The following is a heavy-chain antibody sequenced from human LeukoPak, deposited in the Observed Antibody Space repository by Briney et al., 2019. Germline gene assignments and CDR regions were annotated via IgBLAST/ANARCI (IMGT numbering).Heavy chain of an antibody. Sequence: GGSLRLSCAASGFTFSSYAMSWVRQAPGKGLEWVSAISGSGGSTYYADSVKGRFTISRDNSETTLYLQMNSLRAEDTAVYYCGSISGASYGDFWGQGTLVTVS. D-gene: IGHD1-26*01. CDR3: GSISGASYGDF. CDR2: ISGSGGST. CDR1: GFTFSSYA. V-gene: IGHV3-23*01. J-gene: IGHJ4*02.